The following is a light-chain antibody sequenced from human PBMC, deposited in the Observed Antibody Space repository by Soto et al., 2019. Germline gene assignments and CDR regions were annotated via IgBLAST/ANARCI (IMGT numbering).Light chain of an antibody. CDR3: QQYKYYWP. V-gene: IGKV1-5*03. J-gene: IGKJ1*01. CDR2: EAS. CDR1: QTVHQY. Sequence: DIAMTQSPSSLSVSVGDSVTITCRASQTVHQYLAWYHQKPGNPPKLLIHEASTLQTGVPSRFAGSGSGTEFTLTISGLQPDDFGMYFGQQYKYYWPFGQGNRVEVE.